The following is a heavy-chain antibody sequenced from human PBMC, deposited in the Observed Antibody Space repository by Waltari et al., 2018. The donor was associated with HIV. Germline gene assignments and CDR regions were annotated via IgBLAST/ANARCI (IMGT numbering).Heavy chain of an antibody. CDR2: IYPGDSDT. CDR1: GYSFTSYW. Sequence: EVQLVQSGAEVKKPGESLKISCKGSGYSFTSYWIGWVRQMPGKGLEWMGIIYPGDSDTRYSPSFQGQVTISADKSISTAYLQWSSLKASDTAMYYCVWYPGPYCSSTSCYDAFDIWGQGTMVTVSS. V-gene: IGHV5-51*01. CDR3: VWYPGPYCSSTSCYDAFDI. D-gene: IGHD2-2*01. J-gene: IGHJ3*02.